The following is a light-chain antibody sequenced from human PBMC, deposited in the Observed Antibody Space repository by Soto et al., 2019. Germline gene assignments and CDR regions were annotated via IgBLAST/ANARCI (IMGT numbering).Light chain of an antibody. CDR2: EVS. CDR3: SSHSTSTTPWV. V-gene: IGLV2-14*01. J-gene: IGLJ3*02. Sequence: QSALTQPASVSGSPGQSITISCTGTSSDVGGSNHVSWYQQYPGKAPKLVISEVSSRPSGVSNRFSGSKSGNTASLTISGLRTEDEADYYCSSHSTSTTPWVFGGGTKLTVL. CDR1: SSDVGGSNH.